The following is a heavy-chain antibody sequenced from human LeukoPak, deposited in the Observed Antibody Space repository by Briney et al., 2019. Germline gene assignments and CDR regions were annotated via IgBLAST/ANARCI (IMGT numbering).Heavy chain of an antibody. CDR2: IYYSGST. CDR1: GGSISSYH. CDR3: ATQYSSSSGWFDP. Sequence: SETLSLTCTVSGGSISSYHWSWIRQPPGKGLEWIGYIYYSGSTNYNPSLKSRVTISVDTSKNQFSLKLSSVTAADTAVYYCATQYSSSSGWFDPWGQGTLVTVSS. D-gene: IGHD6-6*01. J-gene: IGHJ5*02. V-gene: IGHV4-59*01.